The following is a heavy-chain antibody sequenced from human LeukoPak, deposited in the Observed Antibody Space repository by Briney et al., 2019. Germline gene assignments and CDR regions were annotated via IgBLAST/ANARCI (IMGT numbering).Heavy chain of an antibody. Sequence: GGSLRLSCAASGFTFSSYAMSWVRQAPGKWLEWVSAISGSGGSTYYADSVKGRFTISRDNSKNTLYLQMNSLRAEDTAVYYCAKDLGSGWSPYYFDYWGQGTLVTVSS. CDR1: GFTFSSYA. CDR2: ISGSGGST. J-gene: IGHJ4*02. V-gene: IGHV3-23*01. CDR3: AKDLGSGWSPYYFDY. D-gene: IGHD6-19*01.